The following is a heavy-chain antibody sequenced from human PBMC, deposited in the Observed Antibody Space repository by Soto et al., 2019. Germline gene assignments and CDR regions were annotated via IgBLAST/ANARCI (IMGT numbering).Heavy chain of an antibody. CDR2: ISGSGGST. J-gene: IGHJ4*02. V-gene: IGHV3-23*01. CDR1: GFTVSISY. Sequence: GGSLRLSCEASGFTVSISYMSWVRQASGKGLEWVSAISGSGGSTYYADSVKGRFTISRDNSKNTLYLQMNSLRAEDTAVYYCAKDVTYYYDAAGSNYFDYWGQGTLVTVSS. D-gene: IGHD3-22*01. CDR3: AKDVTYYYDAAGSNYFDY.